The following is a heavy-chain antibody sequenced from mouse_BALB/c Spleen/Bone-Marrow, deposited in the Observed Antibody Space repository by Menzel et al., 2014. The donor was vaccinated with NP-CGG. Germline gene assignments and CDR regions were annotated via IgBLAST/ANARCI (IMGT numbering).Heavy chain of an antibody. D-gene: IGHD1-1*01. CDR1: GYTFSNYW. J-gene: IGHJ4*01. V-gene: IGHV1-80*01. CDR2: IHPGDGDT. CDR3: ASRGDYSYAMDY. Sequence: VQLQQSGAELVRPGSSVKISCKASGYTFSNYWMNWMKQRPGQGLEWIGQIHPGDGDTNYIGKFTGKATLTADKSSSTAYMQLSSLTSEDSAVYFCASRGDYSYAMDYWGQGTSVTVSS.